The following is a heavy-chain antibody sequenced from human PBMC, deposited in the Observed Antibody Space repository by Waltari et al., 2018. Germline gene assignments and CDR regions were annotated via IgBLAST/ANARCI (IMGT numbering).Heavy chain of an antibody. V-gene: IGHV3-30*18. CDR3: AKDGSGYETYFDF. CDR1: GFTFSSFP. J-gene: IGHJ4*02. Sequence: QVQLVESGGGVVQPGRSLRLSCAASGFTFSSFPMHWVRQAPGKGLEWVALISLDGYVIHYGDSPEGRFTVSRDNSKNTLYLEMNNLRPEDTAVYYCAKDGSGYETYFDFWGQGTLVTVSS. D-gene: IGHD5-12*01. CDR2: ISLDGYVI.